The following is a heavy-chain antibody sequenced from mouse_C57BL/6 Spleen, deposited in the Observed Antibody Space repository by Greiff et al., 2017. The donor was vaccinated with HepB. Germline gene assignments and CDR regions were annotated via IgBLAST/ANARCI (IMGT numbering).Heavy chain of an antibody. CDR3: ARSSPGYYYGRSVDC. Sequence: QVQLQQPGAELVKPGASVKLSCKASGYTFTSYWMQWVKQRPGQGLEWIGEIDPSDSYTNYNQKFKGKATLTVDTSSSTAYMQLSSLTSEDSAVYYCARSSPGYYYGRSVDCWGQGTTLTVSS. CDR1: GYTFTSYW. J-gene: IGHJ2*01. V-gene: IGHV1-50*01. D-gene: IGHD1-1*01. CDR2: IDPSDSYT.